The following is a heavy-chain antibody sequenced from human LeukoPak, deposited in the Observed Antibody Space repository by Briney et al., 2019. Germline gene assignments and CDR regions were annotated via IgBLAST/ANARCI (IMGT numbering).Heavy chain of an antibody. CDR2: ISSSSSYI. D-gene: IGHD3-22*01. CDR3: ARDLCYYDSSGYCFDY. Sequence: GGSLRLSCAASGFTFSSYSMNWVRQAPGKGLEWVSSISSSSSYIYYADSVKGRFTISRDNAKNSLYLQMNSLRAEDTAVYYRARDLCYYDSSGYCFDYWGQGTLVTVSS. J-gene: IGHJ4*02. CDR1: GFTFSSYS. V-gene: IGHV3-21*01.